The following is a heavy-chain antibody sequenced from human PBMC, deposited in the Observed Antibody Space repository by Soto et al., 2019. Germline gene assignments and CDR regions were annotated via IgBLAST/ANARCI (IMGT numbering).Heavy chain of an antibody. CDR2: IDSDGSRT. CDR1: GLTFSSYW. J-gene: IGHJ4*02. CDR3: GRGLEGDN. V-gene: IGHV3-74*01. Sequence: EVQLVESGGDLVQPGGSLRLSCAVSGLTFSSYWMHWVRQAPGKGLEWVSRIDSDGSRTNYADSVKGRFTISRDNAKNTLYLEMKSLRAEDTAGYYCGRGLEGDNWGQGTLVIVSS.